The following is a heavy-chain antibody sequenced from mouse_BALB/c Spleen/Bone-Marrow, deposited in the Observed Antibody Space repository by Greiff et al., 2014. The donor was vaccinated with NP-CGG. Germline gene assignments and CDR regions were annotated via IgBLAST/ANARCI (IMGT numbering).Heavy chain of an antibody. Sequence: VQLQQSGAELVKPGASVKLSCTASGFNIKDTYMHWVKQRPEQGLEWIGRIDPANGNTKYGPKFQGKATITADTSSNTAYLQLSSLTPEDTAVYYCAFYYYGSSLFAYWGQGTLVTVSA. CDR3: AFYYYGSSLFAY. J-gene: IGHJ3*01. CDR1: GFNIKDTY. V-gene: IGHV14-3*02. CDR2: IDPANGNT. D-gene: IGHD1-1*01.